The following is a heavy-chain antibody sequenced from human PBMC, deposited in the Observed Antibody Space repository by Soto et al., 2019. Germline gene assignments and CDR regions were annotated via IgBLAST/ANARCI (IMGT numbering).Heavy chain of an antibody. CDR2: IRDNGDSK. V-gene: IGHV3-30*18. CDR1: GFTFTSYG. D-gene: IGHD5-12*01. CDR3: AKAGYSGYDLVGFDY. J-gene: IGHJ4*02. Sequence: PGGSLRLSCAASGFTFTSYGIRWVRQAPGKGLEWVAVIRDNGDSKYYADSVKGRFTISRDNSKNTLYLQMNSLRAEDTAVYYCAKAGYSGYDLVGFDYWGQGTLVTVSS.